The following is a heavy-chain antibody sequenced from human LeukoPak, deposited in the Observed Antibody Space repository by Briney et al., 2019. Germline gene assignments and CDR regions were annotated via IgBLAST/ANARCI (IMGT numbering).Heavy chain of an antibody. CDR3: ARGHYDFWSGYYNY. CDR2: ISAYNGNT. V-gene: IGHV1-18*01. CDR1: GYTFTSYG. J-gene: IGHJ4*02. Sequence: ASVKVSCKASGYTFTSYGISWVRQAPGQGLEWMGWISAYNGNTNYAQKLQGRVTMTTDTSTSTAYMELRSLRSDDTAVYYCARGHYDFWSGYYNYWGQGTLVTVSS. D-gene: IGHD3-3*01.